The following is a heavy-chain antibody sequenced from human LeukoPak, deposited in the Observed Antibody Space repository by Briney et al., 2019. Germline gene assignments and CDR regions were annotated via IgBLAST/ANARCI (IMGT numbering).Heavy chain of an antibody. CDR3: AKDGQRWGGTTGNWFDP. Sequence: GGSLRLSCSASGFTFSSYAMHWVRQAPGKVLEYVSAISSNGGSTYYADSVKGRFTISRDNSKNTLYLQMSSLRAEDTAVYYCAKDGQRWGGTTGNWFDPWGQGTLVTVSS. J-gene: IGHJ5*02. CDR1: GFTFSSYA. CDR2: ISSNGGST. D-gene: IGHD4-17*01. V-gene: IGHV3-64D*06.